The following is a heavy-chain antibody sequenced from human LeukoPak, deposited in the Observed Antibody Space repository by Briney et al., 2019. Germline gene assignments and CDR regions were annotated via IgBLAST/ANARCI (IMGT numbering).Heavy chain of an antibody. J-gene: IGHJ4*02. CDR2: ISGSGGST. D-gene: IGHD5-18*01. CDR1: GFTFSSYA. Sequence: PGGSLRLSCAASGFTFSSYAMSWVRQAPGKGLEWVSAISGSGGSTYYADSVKGRFTISRDNSKNTLYLQMNSLRAEDTAVYYCANTIQIWLDVDYWGQGTLVTVSS. V-gene: IGHV3-23*01. CDR3: ANTIQIWLDVDY.